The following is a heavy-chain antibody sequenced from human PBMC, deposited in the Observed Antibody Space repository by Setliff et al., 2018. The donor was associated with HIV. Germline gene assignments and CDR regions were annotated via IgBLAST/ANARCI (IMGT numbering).Heavy chain of an antibody. CDR1: GYTFINYG. Sequence: SVKVSCKAFGYTFINYGISWVRQAPGQGLEWMGGIIPIFGTAHYAQKFQGRVTITADESTSTAYMELSSLRSEDTAVYYCARGGEGMALYPDYWGQGTLVTVSS. J-gene: IGHJ4*02. CDR3: ARGGEGMALYPDY. CDR2: IIPIFGTA. D-gene: IGHD1-26*01. V-gene: IGHV1-69*13.